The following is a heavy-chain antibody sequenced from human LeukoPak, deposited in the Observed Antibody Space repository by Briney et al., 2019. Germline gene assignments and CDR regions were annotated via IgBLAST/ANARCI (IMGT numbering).Heavy chain of an antibody. D-gene: IGHD3-22*01. J-gene: IGHJ4*02. CDR3: ARGGYYDSSGYYDY. CDR2: ITSSSSTI. CDR1: GFTFSDYS. Sequence: PGGSLRLSCAASGFTFSDYSINWVRQAPGKGLEWVSYITSSSSTIFYADSVKGRFTISRDNAKNSLYLQMNSLRDDDTAVYYCARGGYYDSSGYYDYWGQGTLVTVSS. V-gene: IGHV3-48*02.